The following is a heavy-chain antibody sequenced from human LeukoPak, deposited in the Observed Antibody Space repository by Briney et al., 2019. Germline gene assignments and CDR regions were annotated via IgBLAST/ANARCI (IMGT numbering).Heavy chain of an antibody. CDR2: ISSSSSTI. J-gene: IGHJ4*02. Sequence: PGGSLRLSCAASGFTFSSYSMNWVRQAPGKGLEWVSYISSSSSTIYYADSVKGRFTISRDNAKNSLYLQMNSLRAEDTAVYYCARDLLGSDFWSGYHDYWGQGTLVTVSS. D-gene: IGHD3-3*01. V-gene: IGHV3-48*01. CDR1: GFTFSSYS. CDR3: ARDLLGSDFWSGYHDY.